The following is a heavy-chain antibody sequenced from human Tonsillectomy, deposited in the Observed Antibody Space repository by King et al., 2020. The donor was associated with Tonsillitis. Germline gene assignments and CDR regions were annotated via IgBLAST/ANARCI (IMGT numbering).Heavy chain of an antibody. CDR2: INHSGST. J-gene: IGHJ4*02. CDR3: ASQADCSSTSCYSPGDY. CDR1: GGSFSGYY. V-gene: IGHV4-34*01. D-gene: IGHD2-2*01. Sequence: VQLQQWGAGLLKPSETLSLTCAVYGGSFSGYYWSWIRQPPGKGLEWSGEINHSGSTNYNPSLKSRVTVSIDTSKNQFSLKLSSVTAADTAVYYCASQADCSSTSCYSPGDYWGQGTLVTVSS.